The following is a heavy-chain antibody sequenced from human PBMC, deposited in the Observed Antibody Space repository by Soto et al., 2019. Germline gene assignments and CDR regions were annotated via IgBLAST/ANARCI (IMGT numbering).Heavy chain of an antibody. CDR1: GGSISSYY. Sequence: SETLSLTCTVSGGSISSYYWSWIRQPPGKGLEWIGYIYYSGSTNYNPSLKSRVTISVDTSKNQFSLKLSSVTAADTAVYYCARDLRPDCSGGSCHENWFDPWGQGTLVTVSS. CDR3: ARDLRPDCSGGSCHENWFDP. D-gene: IGHD2-15*01. V-gene: IGHV4-59*01. J-gene: IGHJ5*02. CDR2: IYYSGST.